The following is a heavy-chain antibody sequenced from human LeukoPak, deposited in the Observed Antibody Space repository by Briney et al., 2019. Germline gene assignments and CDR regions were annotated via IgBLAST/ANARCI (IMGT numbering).Heavy chain of an antibody. V-gene: IGHV3-74*01. CDR1: GFTFSSYW. CDR2: IKSDGIST. D-gene: IGHD3-22*01. CDR3: VRLTYYYDSSGTNDY. J-gene: IGHJ4*02. Sequence: GGSLRLSCAASGFTFSSYWMHWVCQAPGKGLVWVSRIKSDGISTRYADSVKGRFTISRDNAKNTLYLQMNSLRAEDTAVYYCVRLTYYYDSSGTNDYWGQGTLVTVSS.